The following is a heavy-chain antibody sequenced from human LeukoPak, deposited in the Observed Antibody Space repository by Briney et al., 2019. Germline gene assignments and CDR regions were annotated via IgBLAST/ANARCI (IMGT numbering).Heavy chain of an antibody. J-gene: IGHJ4*02. Sequence: PGGSLRLSCAASGFTFSSYSMNWVRQAPGKGLEWVSYISSSSSTIYYADSVKGRFTIPRDNAKNSLYLQMNSLRAEDTAVYYCARLSITGTCSGWGQGTLVTVSS. V-gene: IGHV3-48*04. D-gene: IGHD1-7*01. CDR2: ISSSSSTI. CDR3: ARLSITGTCSG. CDR1: GFTFSSYS.